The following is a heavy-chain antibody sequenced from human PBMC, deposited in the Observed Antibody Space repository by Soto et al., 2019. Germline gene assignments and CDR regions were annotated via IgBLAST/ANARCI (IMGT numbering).Heavy chain of an antibody. CDR1: GYTFTSYG. CDR2: ISAYNGNT. J-gene: IGHJ4*02. Sequence: XSVKVSCKASGYTFTSYGSGLVRQAPGQGLEWMGWISAYNGNTNYAQKLQGRVTMTTDTSTSTAYMELRSLRSDDTAVYYCARVRLVWEAALDYWGQGTLVTVSS. CDR3: ARVRLVWEAALDY. V-gene: IGHV1-18*04. D-gene: IGHD1-26*01.